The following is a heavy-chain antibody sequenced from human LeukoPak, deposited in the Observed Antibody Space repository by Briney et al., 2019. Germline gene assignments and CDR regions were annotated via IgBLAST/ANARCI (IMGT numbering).Heavy chain of an antibody. J-gene: IGHJ4*02. CDR2: INPNSGGT. CDR1: GYTFTGYY. D-gene: IGHD2-2*01. V-gene: IGHV1-2*02. Sequence: GASVKVSCKASGYTFTGYYMHWVRQAPGQGLEWMGWINPNSGGTNYAQKFQGRVTMTRDTSISTAYMELSRLRSDDTAVYYCARDHVWGVVVVPAALDYWGQGTLVTVSS. CDR3: ARDHVWGVVVVPAALDY.